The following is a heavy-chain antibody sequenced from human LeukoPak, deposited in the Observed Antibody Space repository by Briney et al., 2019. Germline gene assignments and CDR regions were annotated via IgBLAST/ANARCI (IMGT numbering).Heavy chain of an antibody. Sequence: SETLSLTCTVSGGSISTSSYCWGWIRQPPGKGLEWIGSIYYSGITYYNPSLKSRVTISVDTSKNQFSLRLTSVTAADTAVYYCARVTFSPSDAFDIWGQGTMVTVSS. V-gene: IGHV4-39*07. CDR3: ARVTFSPSDAFDI. J-gene: IGHJ3*02. CDR2: IYYSGIT. CDR1: GGSISTSSYC.